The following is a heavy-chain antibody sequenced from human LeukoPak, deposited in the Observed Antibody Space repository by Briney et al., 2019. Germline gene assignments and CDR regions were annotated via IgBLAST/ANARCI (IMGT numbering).Heavy chain of an antibody. D-gene: IGHD4-17*01. CDR2: ISSSSSYI. Sequence: GGSLRLSCAASGFTFSSYSMNWVRQAPGKGLEWVSSISSSSSYIYYADSVKGRFTISRDNAKNSLYLQMNSLRAEDTAVYYRARDVYGDSAYYYYYYGMDVWGQGTTVTVSS. CDR1: GFTFSSYS. J-gene: IGHJ6*02. CDR3: ARDVYGDSAYYYYYYGMDV. V-gene: IGHV3-21*01.